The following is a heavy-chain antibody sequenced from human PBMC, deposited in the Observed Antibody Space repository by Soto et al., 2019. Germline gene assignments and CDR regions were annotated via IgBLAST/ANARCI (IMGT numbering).Heavy chain of an antibody. Sequence: GSLRLSCAASGFTFSNAWMNWVRQAPGKGLEWVGRIKSKTDGGTTDYAAPVKGRFTISRDDSKNTLYLQMNSLKTEDTAVYYCTTRFDSSGYYYLIYYGMDVWGQGTTVTVSS. CDR2: IKSKTDGGTT. V-gene: IGHV3-15*07. CDR3: TTRFDSSGYYYLIYYGMDV. J-gene: IGHJ6*02. D-gene: IGHD3-22*01. CDR1: GFTFSNAW.